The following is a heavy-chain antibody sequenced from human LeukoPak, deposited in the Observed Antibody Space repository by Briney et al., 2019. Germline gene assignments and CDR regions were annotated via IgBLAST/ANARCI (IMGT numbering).Heavy chain of an antibody. Sequence: GGSLRLSCAASGFTFSSYAMSWVRQAPGKGLEWVSAISGSGFSTYYADSVKGRFTISRDNSKNTLYLQMNSLRAEDTAVYYCAKSYYDFWSGYYQTFDYWGQGTLVTVSS. CDR3: AKSYYDFWSGYYQTFDY. CDR2: ISGSGFST. CDR1: GFTFSSYA. V-gene: IGHV3-23*01. D-gene: IGHD3-3*01. J-gene: IGHJ4*02.